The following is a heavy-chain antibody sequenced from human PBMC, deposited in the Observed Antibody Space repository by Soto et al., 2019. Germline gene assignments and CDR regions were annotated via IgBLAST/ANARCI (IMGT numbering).Heavy chain of an antibody. Sequence: GGSLKLSCAASGFTFSSYAMSWVRQAPGKGLEWVSAISGSGGSTYYADSVKGRFTISRDNSKNTLYLQMNSLRAEDTAVYYCAKGSDTHIVVVVAAIPGFDYWGQGTLVTVSS. V-gene: IGHV3-23*01. CDR3: AKGSDTHIVVVVAAIPGFDY. D-gene: IGHD2-15*01. CDR1: GFTFSSYA. J-gene: IGHJ4*02. CDR2: ISGSGGST.